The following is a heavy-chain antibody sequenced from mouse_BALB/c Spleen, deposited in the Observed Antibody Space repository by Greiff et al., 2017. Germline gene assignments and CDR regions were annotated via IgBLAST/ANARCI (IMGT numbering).Heavy chain of an antibody. J-gene: IGHJ2*01. V-gene: IGHV1-69*02. CDR1: GYTFTSYW. D-gene: IGHD2-14*01. CDR2: IYPSDSYT. Sequence: VQLQQPGAELVRPGASVKLSCKASGYTFTSYWINWVKQRPGQGLEWIGNIYPSDSYTNYNQKFKDKATLTVDKSSSTAYMQLSSPTSEDSAVYYCTRFYRYDGFDYWGQGTTLTVSS. CDR3: TRFYRYDGFDY.